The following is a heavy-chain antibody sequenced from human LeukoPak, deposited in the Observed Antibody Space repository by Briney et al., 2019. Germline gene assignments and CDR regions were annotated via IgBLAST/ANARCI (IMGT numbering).Heavy chain of an antibody. CDR3: AMSVEMPLTPSFDY. Sequence: ASVKVSCKTSGYIFTPHHIHWMRQAPGQGLELLGWVSAANNPEYSQKFQGRVVITRDASATTSYLELNSLRSEDTAVYYCAMSVEMPLTPSFDYWGEETRVTVSS. J-gene: IGHJ4*02. CDR1: GYIFTPHH. CDR2: VSAANNP. V-gene: IGHV1-3*01. D-gene: IGHD5-24*01.